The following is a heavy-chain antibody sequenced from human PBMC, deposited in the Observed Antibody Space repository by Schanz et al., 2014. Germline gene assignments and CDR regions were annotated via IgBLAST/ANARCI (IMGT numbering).Heavy chain of an antibody. CDR3: ARGYGDSPTDF. CDR1: EFSFSSFG. V-gene: IGHV3-48*01. D-gene: IGHD4-17*01. J-gene: IGHJ4*02. Sequence: EVQLVESGGGLVQPRGSLRLSCAASEFSFSSFGMNWVRQAPGKGLEWVSYISSSSSTIYYADSVKGRFTISRDNAKNSLYLQMNSLRAEDTGVYYCARGYGDSPTDFWGQGTLVTVSS. CDR2: ISSSSSTI.